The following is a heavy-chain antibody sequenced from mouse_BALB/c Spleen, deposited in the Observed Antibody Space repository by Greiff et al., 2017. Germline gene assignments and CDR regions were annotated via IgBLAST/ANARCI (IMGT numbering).Heavy chain of an antibody. Sequence: EVHLVESGPELVKPGASVKISCKASGYTFTDYNMHWVKQSHGKSLEWIGYIYPYNGGTGYNQKFKSKATLTVDNSSSTAYMELRSLTSEDSAVYYCARVYYYGSSYAMDYWGQGTSVTVSS. CDR1: GYTFTDYN. V-gene: IGHV1S29*02. J-gene: IGHJ4*01. D-gene: IGHD1-1*01. CDR3: ARVYYYGSSYAMDY. CDR2: IYPYNGGT.